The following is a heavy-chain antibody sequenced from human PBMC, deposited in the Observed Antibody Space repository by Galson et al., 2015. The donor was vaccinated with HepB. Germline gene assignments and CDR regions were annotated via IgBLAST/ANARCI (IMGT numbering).Heavy chain of an antibody. Sequence: LRLLSAASGFTFSSSTMHWIRKATGKGLESVSAPGMAGDTYYPGSVKGRFTISRENAKNSLYLQMNSLRAGDTAVYYCARGQEYSSGWYFDYWGQGTLVTVSS. CDR1: GFTFSSST. CDR3: ARGQEYSSGWYFDY. CDR2: PGMAGDT. V-gene: IGHV3-13*01. D-gene: IGHD6-19*01. J-gene: IGHJ4*02.